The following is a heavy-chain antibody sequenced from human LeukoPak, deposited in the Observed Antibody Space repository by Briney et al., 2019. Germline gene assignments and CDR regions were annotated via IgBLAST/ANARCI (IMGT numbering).Heavy chain of an antibody. D-gene: IGHD3-10*01. CDR3: ARDRGFGQADV. Sequence: PGGSLTLSCAASGFTFSGYWMSWLRQAPGKGLERVANIKQDGGEKYYVDSVKGRFTISRDNAKNSLYLQMNSLRAEDTAVYYCARDRGFGQADVWGKGTTVTVSS. CDR2: IKQDGGEK. CDR1: GFTFSGYW. V-gene: IGHV3-7*01. J-gene: IGHJ6*04.